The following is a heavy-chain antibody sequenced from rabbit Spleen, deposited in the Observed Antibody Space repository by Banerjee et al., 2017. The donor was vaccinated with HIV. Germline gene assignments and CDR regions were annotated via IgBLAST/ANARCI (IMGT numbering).Heavy chain of an antibody. J-gene: IGHJ4*01. CDR1: GFSFSSSYY. D-gene: IGHD2-1*01. V-gene: IGHV1S45*01. CDR2: SYTDSSGST. Sequence: QEQLVESGGGLVKPEGSLTLTCTASGFSFSSSYYICWVRQAPGKGLEWIGCSYTDSSGSTAYASLAKGRFTISKTSSTTVTLQMTSLTAADTATYFCARGSAAMTMVITGYYLNLWGQGTLVTVS. CDR3: ARGSAAMTMVITGYYLNL.